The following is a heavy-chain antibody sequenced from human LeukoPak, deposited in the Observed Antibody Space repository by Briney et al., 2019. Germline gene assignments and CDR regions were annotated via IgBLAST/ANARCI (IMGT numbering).Heavy chain of an antibody. Sequence: PSETLSLTCTVSGDSINNYYWSWIRQPAGMGLEWIGRIYSSGGVTNYGPSLKSRVTTSVDASKNQFSLKLSSVTAADTAVYYCARARYDYVWGSYREPNWFDPWGQGTLVTVSS. V-gene: IGHV4-4*07. D-gene: IGHD3-16*02. CDR3: ARARYDYVWGSYREPNWFDP. J-gene: IGHJ5*02. CDR1: GDSINNYY. CDR2: IYSSGGVT.